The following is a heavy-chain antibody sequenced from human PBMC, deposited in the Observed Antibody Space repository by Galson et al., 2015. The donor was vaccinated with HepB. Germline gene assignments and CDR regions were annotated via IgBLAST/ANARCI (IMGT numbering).Heavy chain of an antibody. D-gene: IGHD3-16*01. CDR2: LSSHGDNE. CDR1: GFTFSSYA. CDR3: ARTFYFDY. V-gene: IGHV3-30*04. J-gene: IGHJ4*02. Sequence: SLRLSCAASGFTFSSYAMNWVRQAPGKGLEWVAVLSSHGDNEYYADSVKGRFTISRDNSENTVYLQMHSLRVEDTDVYYCARTFYFDYWGQGTLVTVSS.